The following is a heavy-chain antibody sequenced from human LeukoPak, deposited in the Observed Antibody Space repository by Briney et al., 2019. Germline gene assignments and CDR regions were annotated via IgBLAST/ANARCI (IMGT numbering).Heavy chain of an antibody. D-gene: IGHD2-2*01. CDR3: ATGDGSSTTVDAFYI. CDR2: IYYSGST. CDR1: GGSISSYY. J-gene: IGHJ3*02. V-gene: IGHV4-59*01. Sequence: SETLSLTCTVSGGSISSYYWSWIRQPPGKGLEWIGYIYYSGSTNYNPSLKSRVTISVDTSKNQFSLKLSSVTAADTAVYYCATGDGSSTTVDAFYIWGQGTMVPVSS.